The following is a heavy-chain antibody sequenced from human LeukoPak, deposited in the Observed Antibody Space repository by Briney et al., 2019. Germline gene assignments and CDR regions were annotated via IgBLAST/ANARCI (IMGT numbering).Heavy chain of an antibody. CDR1: GGSISSGGYY. D-gene: IGHD4-17*01. CDR2: IYYSGST. CDR3: ARADSYYGDYEWFDP. J-gene: IGHJ5*02. V-gene: IGHV4-30-4*01. Sequence: DPSETLSLTCTVSGGSISSGGYYWSWIRQPPGKGLEWIGYIYYSGSTYYNPSLKSRVTISVDTSKNQFSLKLSSVTAADTAVYYCARADSYYGDYEWFDPWGQGTLVTVSS.